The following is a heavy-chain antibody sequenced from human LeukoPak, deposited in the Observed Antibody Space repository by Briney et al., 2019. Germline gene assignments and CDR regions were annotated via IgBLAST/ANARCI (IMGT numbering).Heavy chain of an antibody. J-gene: IGHJ4*02. CDR3: ARGRNSGSYPAY. Sequence: PSETLSLTCAVSGGSISSGGYSWSWIRQPPGKGLEWIGYIYYSGTTNSNPSLKSRVTISVDTSKNQFSLNLSSVTAADTAVYYCARGRNSGSYPAYWGQGTLVTVSS. CDR2: IYYSGTT. D-gene: IGHD1-26*01. CDR1: GGSISSGGYS. V-gene: IGHV4-30-4*07.